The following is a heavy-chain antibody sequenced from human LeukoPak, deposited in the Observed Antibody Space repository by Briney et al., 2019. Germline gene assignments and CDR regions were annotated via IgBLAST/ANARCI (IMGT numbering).Heavy chain of an antibody. CDR2: IKQDGSEK. J-gene: IGHJ4*02. D-gene: IGHD6-13*01. CDR1: GFTFSTYS. V-gene: IGHV3-7*01. CDR3: ATTREYSSSWCFDY. Sequence: GGSLRLSCAASGFTFSTYSMSWVRQAPGKGLEWVANIKQDGSEKCYVDSVKGRFTISRDNAKNSLFLQMNTLRAEDTAVYYCATTREYSSSWCFDYWGQGTLVTVSS.